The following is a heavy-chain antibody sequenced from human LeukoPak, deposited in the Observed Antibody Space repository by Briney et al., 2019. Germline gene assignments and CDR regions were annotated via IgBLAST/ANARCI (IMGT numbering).Heavy chain of an antibody. V-gene: IGHV6-1*01. Sequence: SQTLSLTCAISGDSVSSNSATWNWIRQSPSRGLEWLGRSYYRSKWYNDYAVSVKSRLTINPDTSRNQISLQLNFVTPEDTAVYYCARQSERRLDYRGQGTLVTVSS. J-gene: IGHJ4*02. D-gene: IGHD1-1*01. CDR1: GDSVSSNSAT. CDR2: SYYRSKWYN. CDR3: ARQSERRLDY.